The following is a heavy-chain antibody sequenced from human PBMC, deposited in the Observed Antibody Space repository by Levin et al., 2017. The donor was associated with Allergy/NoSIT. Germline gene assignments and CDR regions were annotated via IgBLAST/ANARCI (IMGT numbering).Heavy chain of an antibody. CDR3: ARDFYDSTGYTTFYDYGLNV. Sequence: SETLSLTCAVSGGSISNYYWSWIRQSAGKGLEWIGRIHIGGSTKYNPSLNSRVTMSVDTSKNQLSLNLSSVTAADTAIYYCARDFYDSTGYTTFYDYGLNVWGQGTTVTVSS. D-gene: IGHD3-22*01. CDR2: IHIGGST. CDR1: GGSISNYY. J-gene: IGHJ6*02. V-gene: IGHV4-4*07.